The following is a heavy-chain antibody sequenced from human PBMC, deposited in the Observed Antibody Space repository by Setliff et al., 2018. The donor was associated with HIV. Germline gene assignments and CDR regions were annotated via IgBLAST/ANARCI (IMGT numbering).Heavy chain of an antibody. CDR2: IYYSGST. CDR3: ARHPFYCSGGSCYSYYYYYMDV. D-gene: IGHD2-15*01. J-gene: IGHJ6*03. V-gene: IGHV4-39*01. CDR1: GGSFTDYY. Sequence: SETLSLTCAVFGGSFTDYYWIWIRQPPGKGLEWIGSIYYSGSTYYNPSLKSRVTISVDTSKNQFSLKLSSVTAADTAVYYCARHPFYCSGGSCYSYYYYYMDVWGKGTTVTVSS.